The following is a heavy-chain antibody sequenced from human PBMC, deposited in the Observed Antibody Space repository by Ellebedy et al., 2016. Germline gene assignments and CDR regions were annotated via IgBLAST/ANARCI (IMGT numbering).Heavy chain of an antibody. J-gene: IGHJ4*02. Sequence: SGPTLVKPTQTLTLTCTFSGFSLSTGGVVVGWVRQPPGRAPEWLAFIYGHDDKRYSPSRRNRLTITKDTSRNQVVLTLTNMDPVDTATYYCVHRTTVTSVDYWGQGTLVTVSS. V-gene: IGHV2-5*01. CDR3: VHRTTVTSVDY. D-gene: IGHD4-17*01. CDR1: GFSLSTGGVV. CDR2: IYGHDDK.